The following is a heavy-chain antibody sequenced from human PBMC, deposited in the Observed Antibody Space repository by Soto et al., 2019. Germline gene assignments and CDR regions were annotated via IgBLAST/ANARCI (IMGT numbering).Heavy chain of an antibody. V-gene: IGHV1-46*01. D-gene: IGHD6-19*01. Sequence: ASVKVSCKASGYTFTSYYMHWVPQAPGQGLEWMGIINPSGGSTSYAQKFQGRVTMTRDTSTSTVYMELSSLRSEDTAVYYCARDRVQWLVPTSRYYYYYYGMDVWGQGTKVTVS. CDR1: GYTFTSYY. J-gene: IGHJ6*02. CDR2: INPSGGST. CDR3: ARDRVQWLVPTSRYYYYYYGMDV.